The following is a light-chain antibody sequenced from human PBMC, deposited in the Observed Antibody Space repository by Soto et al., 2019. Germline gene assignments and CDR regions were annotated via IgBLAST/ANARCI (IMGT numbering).Light chain of an antibody. CDR2: GTS. Sequence: EIVMTQSPATLSVSPGERATLSCRASQSVSSNLAWYQQKPGQAPRLLMYGTSTRATGIPARFSGSGSGTEFTLTICSLQSEDFAVYYCQQYDKWPPVTFGGGTKVEIK. J-gene: IGKJ4*01. CDR1: QSVSSN. CDR3: QQYDKWPPVT. V-gene: IGKV3-15*01.